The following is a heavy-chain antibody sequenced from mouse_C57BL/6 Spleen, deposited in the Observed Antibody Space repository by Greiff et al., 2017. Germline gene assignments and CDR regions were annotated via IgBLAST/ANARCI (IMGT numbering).Heavy chain of an antibody. CDR1: GYTFTSYW. D-gene: IGHD2-1*01. CDR2: IYPGNSDT. Sequence: VQLKESGTVLARPGASVKMSCKTSGYTFTSYWMHWVKQRPGQGLEWIGAIYPGNSDTSYNQKFKGKAKLPAVTSASTAYMELSSLTNEDSAVYYCTRKGGNYKAWFAYWGQGTLVTVSA. CDR3: TRKGGNYKAWFAY. J-gene: IGHJ3*01. V-gene: IGHV1-5*01.